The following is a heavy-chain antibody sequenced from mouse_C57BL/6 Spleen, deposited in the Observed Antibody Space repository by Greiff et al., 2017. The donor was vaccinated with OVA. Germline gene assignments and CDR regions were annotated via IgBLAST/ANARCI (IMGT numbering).Heavy chain of an antibody. D-gene: IGHD2-4*01. Sequence: EVQVVESGGGLVKPGGSLKLSCAASGFTFSSYAMSWVRQTPEKRLEWVATISDGGSYTYYPDNVKGRFTISRDNAKNNLYLQMSHLKSEDTAMYYCARDFLYDYDDAFDYWGQGTTLTVSS. V-gene: IGHV5-4*01. CDR3: ARDFLYDYDDAFDY. CDR1: GFTFSSYA. CDR2: ISDGGSYT. J-gene: IGHJ2*01.